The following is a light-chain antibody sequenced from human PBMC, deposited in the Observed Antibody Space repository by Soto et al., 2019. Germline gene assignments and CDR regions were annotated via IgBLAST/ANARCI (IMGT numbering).Light chain of an antibody. Sequence: EIVMTQSPATLSVSPGERATLSCRASQSVSSNLAWYQQKPGQAPRILIYASVQRATGIQDRFSGSASGTEFTLTIKRLEPEDFAVYYCQLYGTSPPFGQGTRLEIK. CDR1: QSVSSN. J-gene: IGKJ5*01. V-gene: IGKV3-15*01. CDR2: ASV. CDR3: QLYGTSPP.